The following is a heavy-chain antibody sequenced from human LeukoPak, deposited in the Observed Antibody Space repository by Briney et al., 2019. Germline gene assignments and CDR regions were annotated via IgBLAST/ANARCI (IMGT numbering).Heavy chain of an antibody. V-gene: IGHV3-23*01. CDR2: SSGTGGST. CDR3: AKVHLSLFGY. CDR1: GFTFSSYA. J-gene: IGHJ4*02. D-gene: IGHD3-3*02. Sequence: GGSLRLSCAASGFTFSSYAMSWVRQAPGKGLERVSASSGTGGSTYYPDSVKGRFTISRDNSKNTLYLQMNSLRAEDTAVYYCAKVHLSLFGYWGQGTLVTVSS.